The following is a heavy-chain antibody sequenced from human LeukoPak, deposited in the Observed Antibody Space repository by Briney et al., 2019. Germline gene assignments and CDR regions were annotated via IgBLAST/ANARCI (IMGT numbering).Heavy chain of an antibody. J-gene: IGHJ4*02. CDR1: EFTFSSYS. CDR2: ITNSGNSK. Sequence: GGSLRLSCAASEFTFSSYSMNWVRQAPGKGLEWVSYITNSGNSKSYADSVKGRFTISRDNTKNSLYLQMNGLRAEDTAVYYCARDYRKGIAAAGTMEIWGQGTLVTVSS. V-gene: IGHV3-48*01. CDR3: ARDYRKGIAAAGTMEI. D-gene: IGHD6-13*01.